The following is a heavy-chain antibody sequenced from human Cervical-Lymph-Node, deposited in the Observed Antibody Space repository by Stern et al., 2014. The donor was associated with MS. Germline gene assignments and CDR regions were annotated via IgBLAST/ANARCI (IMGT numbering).Heavy chain of an antibody. Sequence: VQLVESGGGVVQPGRSPRLSCEASGFSFGAYGMHWVRQAPGKGLEWVALVSFDASNKFYADSVKGRFTITRDNSKNTLFLQMDSLRAEDTAVYYCARDGVGATTGFDYWGQGTLVTVSS. V-gene: IGHV3-33*01. CDR1: GFSFGAYG. CDR3: ARDGVGATTGFDY. J-gene: IGHJ4*02. D-gene: IGHD1-26*01. CDR2: VSFDASNK.